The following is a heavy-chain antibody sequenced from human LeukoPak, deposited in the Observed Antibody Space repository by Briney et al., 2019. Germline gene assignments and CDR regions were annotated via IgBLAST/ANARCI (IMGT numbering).Heavy chain of an antibody. J-gene: IGHJ4*02. CDR1: GFIFSSYG. V-gene: IGHV3-30*18. D-gene: IGHD3-9*01. CDR2: ISYDGSNK. Sequence: PGGSLRLSCAASGFIFSSYGMHWVRQAPGKGLEWVAVISYDGSNKYYADSVKGRFTISRDNSKNTLYLQRNSLRAEDTAVYYCAKEVNFDWLGPGDFWGQGTLVTVSS. CDR3: AKEVNFDWLGPGDF.